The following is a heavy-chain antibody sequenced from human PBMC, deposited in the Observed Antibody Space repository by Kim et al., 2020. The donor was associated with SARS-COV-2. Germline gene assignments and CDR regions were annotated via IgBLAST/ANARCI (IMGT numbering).Heavy chain of an antibody. J-gene: IGHJ4*02. D-gene: IGHD3-10*01. CDR1: GFTFSNYA. Sequence: GGSLRLSCAASGFTFSNYAMHWVRQAPGEGLEWVAVVSYDGSNKYYADSVKGRFTISRDNSKNTLFLQMNSLRAEDTAVYYCARDGPLSITMVLCYFDYWGQGTLVTVSS. CDR2: VSYDGSNK. V-gene: IGHV3-30*04. CDR3: ARDGPLSITMVLCYFDY.